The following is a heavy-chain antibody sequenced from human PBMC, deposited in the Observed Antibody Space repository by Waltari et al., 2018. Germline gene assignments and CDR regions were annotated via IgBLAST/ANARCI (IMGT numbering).Heavy chain of an antibody. CDR2: IKQDGSEK. D-gene: IGHD4-17*01. V-gene: IGHV3-7*01. Sequence: EVQLVESGGGSVQPGGSLRLPCAASGMPFRNYWLNWVRQAPGKGLEWVANIKQDGSEKNYVDSVEGRFSISRDNAQNSLYLQMNSLRAEDTAIYYCVTGLTTVTAKDYFDHWGQGALVTVSS. CDR3: VTGLTTVTAKDYFDH. CDR1: GMPFRNYW. J-gene: IGHJ4*02.